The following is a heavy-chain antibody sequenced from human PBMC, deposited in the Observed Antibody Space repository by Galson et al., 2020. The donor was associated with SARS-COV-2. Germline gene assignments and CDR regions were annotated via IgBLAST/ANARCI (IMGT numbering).Heavy chain of an antibody. CDR1: GFTFSSYD. J-gene: IGHJ6*03. V-gene: IGHV3-13*01. D-gene: IGHD4-4*01. CDR2: IGTAGDT. Sequence: GGSLRLSCAASGFTFSSYDMHWVRQATGKGLEWVSAIGTAGDTYYPGSVKGRFTISRENAKNSLYLQMNSLRAGDTAVYYCARAVTTADYYYYYMDVWGKGTTVTVSS. CDR3: ARAVTTADYYYYYMDV.